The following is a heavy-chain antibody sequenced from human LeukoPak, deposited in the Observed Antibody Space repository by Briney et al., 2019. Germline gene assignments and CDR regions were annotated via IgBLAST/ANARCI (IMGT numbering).Heavy chain of an antibody. Sequence: GGSLRLSRAASGFTFSTFWMSWVRQAPGKGLEWVAVISYDGSNKYYADSVKGRFTISRDNSKNTLYLQMNSLRAEDTAVYYCAPTNPRLGYYFDYWGQGTLVTVSS. J-gene: IGHJ4*02. CDR3: APTNPRLGYYFDY. D-gene: IGHD2-8*01. CDR1: GFTFSTFW. V-gene: IGHV3-30*03. CDR2: ISYDGSNK.